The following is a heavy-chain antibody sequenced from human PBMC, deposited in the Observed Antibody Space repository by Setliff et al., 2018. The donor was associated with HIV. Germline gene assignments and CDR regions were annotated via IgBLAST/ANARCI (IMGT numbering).Heavy chain of an antibody. CDR3: ALASIVSTARWNH. CDR1: GYSFTNYG. CDR2: ISVYNGYT. J-gene: IGHJ5*02. V-gene: IGHV1-18*01. D-gene: IGHD1-26*01. Sequence: GASVKVSCKASGYSFTNYGLNWVRQAPGQGLEWMGWISVYNGYTNYAQNLQDRVTMTTDTSTSTAYMDLSSLTSDDTAVYYCALASIVSTARWNHWGRGTLVTVSS.